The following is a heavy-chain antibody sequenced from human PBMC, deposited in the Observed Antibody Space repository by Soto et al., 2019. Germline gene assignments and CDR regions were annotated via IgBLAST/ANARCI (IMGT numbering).Heavy chain of an antibody. CDR2: ISSSGSTI. CDR3: ARDSHSRYCSGGSCLNDAFDI. D-gene: IGHD2-15*01. Sequence: GGSLRLSCAASGCTFSDYYMSWIRQAPGKGLEWVSYISSSGSTIYYADSVKGRFTISRDNAKNSLYLQMNSLRAEDTAVYYCARDSHSRYCSGGSCLNDAFDIWGQGTMVTVSS. CDR1: GCTFSDYY. J-gene: IGHJ3*02. V-gene: IGHV3-11*01.